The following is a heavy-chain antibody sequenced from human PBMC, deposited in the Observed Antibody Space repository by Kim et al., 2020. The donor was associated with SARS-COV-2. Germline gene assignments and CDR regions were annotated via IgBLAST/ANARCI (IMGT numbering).Heavy chain of an antibody. Sequence: GGSLRLSCAASGFTFSSYAMSWVRQAPGKGLEWVSAISGSGGSTYYADSVKGRFTISRDNSKNTLYLQMNSLRAEDTAVYYCAKDMARWVVAAVMEIYGMDVWGQGTTVTVSS. CDR2: ISGSGGST. J-gene: IGHJ6*02. CDR1: GFTFSSYA. CDR3: AKDMARWVVAAVMEIYGMDV. V-gene: IGHV3-23*01. D-gene: IGHD2-15*01.